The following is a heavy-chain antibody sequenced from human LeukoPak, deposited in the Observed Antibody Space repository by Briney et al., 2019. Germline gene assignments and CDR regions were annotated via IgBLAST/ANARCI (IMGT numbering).Heavy chain of an antibody. CDR1: GFTFSSYW. J-gene: IGHJ4*02. V-gene: IGHV3-74*01. CDR3: AREVTSSGWYDAFDY. D-gene: IGHD6-19*01. CDR2: INSDGSST. Sequence: GGSLRLSCAASGFTFSSYWMHWVRQAPGKGLVWVSRINSDGSSTSYADSVKGRFTISRDNAKNTLYLQMNSLRAEDTAVYYCAREVTSSGWYDAFDYWGQGTLDTVSS.